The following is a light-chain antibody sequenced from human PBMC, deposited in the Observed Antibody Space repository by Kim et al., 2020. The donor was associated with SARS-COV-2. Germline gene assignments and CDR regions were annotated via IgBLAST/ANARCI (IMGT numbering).Light chain of an antibody. J-gene: IGLJ1*01. CDR3: SSYAGSNV. Sequence: SPGPSVTISCTGTSSDVGGYNYVSWYQQHPGNAPKLMIYEVSKRPSGVPDRFSGSKSGNTASLTVSGLQAEDEADYYCSSYAGSNVFGTGTKVTVL. CDR2: EVS. CDR1: SSDVGGYNY. V-gene: IGLV2-8*01.